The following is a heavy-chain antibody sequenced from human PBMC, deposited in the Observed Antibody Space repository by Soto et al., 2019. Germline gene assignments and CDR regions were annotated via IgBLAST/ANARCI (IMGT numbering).Heavy chain of an antibody. Sequence: TSETLSLTCTVSGGSISSGDYYWSWIRQPPGKGLEWIGYIYYSGSTYYNPSLKNRVNKSVDTSKNQISQKLRTVTAANKAEKYFARDHFVYDILTGYGYYYGMDVWGQGTTVTVSS. CDR3: ARDHFVYDILTGYGYYYGMDV. CDR2: IYYSGST. D-gene: IGHD3-9*01. J-gene: IGHJ6*02. V-gene: IGHV4-30-4*01. CDR1: GGSISSGDYY.